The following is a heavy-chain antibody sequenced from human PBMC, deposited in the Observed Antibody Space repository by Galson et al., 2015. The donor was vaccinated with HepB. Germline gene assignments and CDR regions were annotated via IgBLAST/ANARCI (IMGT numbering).Heavy chain of an antibody. Sequence: SLRLSCAASGFTFGDYAMNWFRQAPGKGLEWVGFIRSKVYGGTTEYAASVKGRFTISRDDSKSIAYLQMNSLKTEDTAVYYCTREPSGYDILTAYSRHDSWGQRTLVTVSS. J-gene: IGHJ4*02. CDR3: TREPSGYDILTAYSRHDS. CDR2: IRSKVYGGTT. D-gene: IGHD3-9*01. V-gene: IGHV3-49*03. CDR1: GFTFGDYA.